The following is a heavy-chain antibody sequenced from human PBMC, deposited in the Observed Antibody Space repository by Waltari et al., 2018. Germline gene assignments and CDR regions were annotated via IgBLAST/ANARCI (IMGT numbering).Heavy chain of an antibody. CDR1: GFTFSNYW. J-gene: IGHJ4*02. Sequence: EVQLVESGGGLVQPGGSLRLSCEASGFTFSNYWMTWVRPAPGKGLEWVANIKQDGSEKYYMDSVKGRFTISRDNAKKSLYVQMHSLRAEDTAVYYCGRDRDTMVRGVISHWGQGTLVTVSS. D-gene: IGHD3-10*01. V-gene: IGHV3-7*01. CDR2: IKQDGSEK. CDR3: GRDRDTMVRGVISH.